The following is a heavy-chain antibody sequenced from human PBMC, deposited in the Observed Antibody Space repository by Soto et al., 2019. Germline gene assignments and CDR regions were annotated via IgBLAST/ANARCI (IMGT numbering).Heavy chain of an antibody. V-gene: IGHV1-2*04. CDR3: ARDPKYSRGFGYYGMDV. CDR1: GYTFTGYY. J-gene: IGHJ6*02. D-gene: IGHD6-19*01. Sequence: GASVKVSCKASGYTFTGYYMHWVRQAPGQGLEWMGWINPNSGGTNYAQKFQGWVTMTRDTSISTAYMELSRLRSDDTAVYYCARDPKYSRGFGYYGMDVWGQGTTVTVSS. CDR2: INPNSGGT.